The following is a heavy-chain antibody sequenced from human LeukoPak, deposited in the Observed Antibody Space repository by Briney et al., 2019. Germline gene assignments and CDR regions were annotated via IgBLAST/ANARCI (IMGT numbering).Heavy chain of an antibody. CDR2: ISSSSSTI. V-gene: IGHV3-48*04. CDR1: GFTFSSYS. CDR3: ARDPYGHYYYGMDV. D-gene: IGHD4-17*01. Sequence: GGSLRLSCAASGFTFSSYSMNWVRQAPGKGLEWVSYISSSSSTIYYADSVKGRFTISRDNAKNSLYLQMNSLRAEDTAVYYCARDPYGHYYYGMDVWGQGTTVTVSS. J-gene: IGHJ6*02.